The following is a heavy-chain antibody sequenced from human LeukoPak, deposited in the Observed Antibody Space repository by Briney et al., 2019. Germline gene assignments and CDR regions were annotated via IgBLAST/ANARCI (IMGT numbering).Heavy chain of an antibody. D-gene: IGHD6-13*01. CDR2: VSYDGSK. J-gene: IGHJ4*02. CDR3: ARSRSSRDYFDY. CDR1: GFTFSSYG. Sequence: GGSLRLSCAASGFTFSSYGMHWVRQAPGKGLEWVAVVSYDGSKYYADSVKGRFTISRDNSKNTLYLQMSSLRAEDTAVYYCARSRSSRDYFDYWGQGTLVTVSS. V-gene: IGHV3-30*03.